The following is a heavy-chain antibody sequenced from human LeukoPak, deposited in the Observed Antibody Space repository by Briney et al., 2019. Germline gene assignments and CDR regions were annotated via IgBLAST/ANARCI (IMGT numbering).Heavy chain of an antibody. CDR3: ARRAGQGSSGYFYEYFDY. CDR2: IYYSGST. CDR1: GGSTSTYY. D-gene: IGHD3-22*01. Sequence: SETLSLTCTVSGGSTSTYYWSWIRQPPGKGLEWIGYIYYSGSTNYNPSLKSRVTISVDTSKNQFSLKLSSVTAADTAVYYCARRAGQGSSGYFYEYFDYWGQGTLVTVSS. V-gene: IGHV4-59*08. J-gene: IGHJ4*02.